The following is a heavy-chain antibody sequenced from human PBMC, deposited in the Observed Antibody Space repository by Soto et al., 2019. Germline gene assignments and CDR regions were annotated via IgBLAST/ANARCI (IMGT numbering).Heavy chain of an antibody. Sequence: GASVKVSCKASGGTFSSYTISWVRQAPGQGLEWMGRIIPILGIANYAQKFQGRVTMTADKSTSTAYMELSSLRSEDTAVYYCARRADYDFWSGYYNDYYYYMDVWGKGTTVTVSS. J-gene: IGHJ6*03. D-gene: IGHD3-3*01. CDR3: ARRADYDFWSGYYNDYYYYMDV. CDR1: GGTFSSYT. CDR2: IIPILGIA. V-gene: IGHV1-69*02.